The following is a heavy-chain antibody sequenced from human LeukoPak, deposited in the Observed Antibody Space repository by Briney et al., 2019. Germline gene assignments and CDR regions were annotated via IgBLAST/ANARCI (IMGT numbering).Heavy chain of an antibody. D-gene: IGHD1-7*01. CDR3: ARDRGTTDYMDV. J-gene: IGHJ6*03. V-gene: IGHV1-18*01. Sequence: ASVKVSCKASGYTFPSYGISWVRQAPGQGLEWMGWISAYNGNTNYAQKLQGRVTMTTNTSTNTAYMELRSLRSDDTAVYYCARDRGTTDYMDVWGKGTTVTVSS. CDR1: GYTFPSYG. CDR2: ISAYNGNT.